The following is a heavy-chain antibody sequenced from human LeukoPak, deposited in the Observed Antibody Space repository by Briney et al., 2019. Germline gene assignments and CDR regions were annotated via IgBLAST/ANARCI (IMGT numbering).Heavy chain of an antibody. V-gene: IGHV4-4*07. CDR3: ARSINWYIFEY. J-gene: IGHJ4*02. CDR1: GGSISSHY. CDR2: IYTSGST. Sequence: PSETLSLTCTVSGGSISSHYWSWIRQPAGKGLEWIGRIYTSGSTNYNPSLKSRVTMSVDTSKNQFSLKLRSVTAADTAVYYCARSINWYIFEYWGQGTLVTVSS. D-gene: IGHD1-1*01.